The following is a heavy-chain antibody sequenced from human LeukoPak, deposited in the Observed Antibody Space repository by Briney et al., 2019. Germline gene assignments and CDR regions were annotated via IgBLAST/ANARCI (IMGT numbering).Heavy chain of an antibody. J-gene: IGHJ3*02. V-gene: IGHV4-39*01. CDR1: GGSISSSSYY. D-gene: IGHD3-10*01. CDR3: ARPSMVRRPDAFDI. Sequence: PSETLSLTCTVSGGSISSSSYYWGWIRQTPGKGLEWIGSIYYSGSTYYNPSLKSRVTISVDTSKNQFSLKLSSVTAADTAVYYCARPSMVRRPDAFDIWGQGTVVTVSS. CDR2: IYYSGST.